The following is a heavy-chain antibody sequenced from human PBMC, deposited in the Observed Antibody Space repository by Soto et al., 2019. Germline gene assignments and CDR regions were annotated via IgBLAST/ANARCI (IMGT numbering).Heavy chain of an antibody. CDR1: GFTFSSYA. V-gene: IGHV3-30*14. J-gene: IGHJ4*02. CDR3: ARLDKFNGCWS. D-gene: IGHD6-13*01. CDR2: VSHDGKSG. Sequence: QVQLVESGGGVVQPGRSLRLSCAASGFTFSSYAMHWVRRAPGKGLEWVAAVSHDGKSGFYADSVSGRFTVSRDNSNSLVYLQMDRLRPEDTALFYCARLDKFNGCWSWGQGTAVIVSS.